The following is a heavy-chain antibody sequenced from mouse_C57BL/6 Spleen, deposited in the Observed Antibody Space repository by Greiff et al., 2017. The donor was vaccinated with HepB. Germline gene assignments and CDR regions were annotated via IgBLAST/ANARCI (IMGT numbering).Heavy chain of an antibody. V-gene: IGHV1-59*01. CDR2: IDPSDSYT. D-gene: IGHD3-2*02. J-gene: IGHJ2*01. CDR1: GYTFTSYW. Sequence: QVQLQQPGAELVRPGTSVKLSCKASGYTFTSYWMHWVKQRPGQGLEWIGVIDPSDSYTNYNQKFKGKATLTVDKSSSTAYMQLSSLTSEDSAVYYCARSGQLRNFDYWGQGTPLTVSS. CDR3: ARSGQLRNFDY.